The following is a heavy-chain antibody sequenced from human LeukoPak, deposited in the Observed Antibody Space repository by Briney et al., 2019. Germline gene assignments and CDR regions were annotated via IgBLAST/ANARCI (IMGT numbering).Heavy chain of an antibody. CDR1: GYTFTGYY. J-gene: IGHJ5*02. CDR2: INPNSGGT. V-gene: IGHV1-2*02. Sequence: ASVKVSCKASGYTFTGYYMHWVRQAPGQGPEWMGWINPNSGGTNYAQKFQGRVTMTRDTSISTDYMELSSLRSEDTAVYYCARDNSVGDVAWWFDPWGQGTLVTVSS. CDR3: ARDNSVGDVAWWFDP. D-gene: IGHD1-26*01.